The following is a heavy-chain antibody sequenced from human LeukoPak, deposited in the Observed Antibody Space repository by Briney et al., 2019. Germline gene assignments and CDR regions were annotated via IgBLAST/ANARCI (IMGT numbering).Heavy chain of an antibody. V-gene: IGHV4-61*02. CDR3: AAENYDILTGPPDAFDI. D-gene: IGHD3-9*01. J-gene: IGHJ3*02. Sequence: SQTLSLTCTVSGGSISSGSYYWSWIRQPAGKGLEWIGRIYTSGSTNYNPSLKSRVTISVDTSKNQFSLKLSSVTAADTAVYYCAAENYDILTGPPDAFDIWGQGTMVTVSS. CDR2: IYTSGST. CDR1: GGSISSGSYY.